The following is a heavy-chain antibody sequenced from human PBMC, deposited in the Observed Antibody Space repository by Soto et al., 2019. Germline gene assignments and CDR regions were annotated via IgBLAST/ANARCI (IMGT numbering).Heavy chain of an antibody. Sequence: QVQLVESGGGVVQPGKSLRLSCAASGFSFSSYAMRWVRQAPGKGLQWVALIWFDGSKTYYADSVKGRFTISRDSSKNTLDLQMNSLRADDTAVYYCARELLYGSGSHDYLYYGMDVWGQGTTVTVSS. CDR1: GFSFSSYA. D-gene: IGHD3-10*01. CDR3: ARELLYGSGSHDYLYYGMDV. CDR2: IWFDGSKT. J-gene: IGHJ6*02. V-gene: IGHV3-33*01.